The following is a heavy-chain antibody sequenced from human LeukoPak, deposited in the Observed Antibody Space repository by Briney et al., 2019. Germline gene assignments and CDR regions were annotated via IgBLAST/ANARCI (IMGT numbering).Heavy chain of an antibody. CDR1: GFTFSSYA. Sequence: GGSLRLSCSASGFTFSSYAMHWVRQAPGKGLEYVSAISSNGGSTYYADSVKGRFTISRDNSENTLYLQMSSLRAEDTAVYYCVNGVGATVYYFGYWGQGTLVTVSS. D-gene: IGHD1-26*01. CDR2: ISSNGGST. J-gene: IGHJ4*02. V-gene: IGHV3-64D*06. CDR3: VNGVGATVYYFGY.